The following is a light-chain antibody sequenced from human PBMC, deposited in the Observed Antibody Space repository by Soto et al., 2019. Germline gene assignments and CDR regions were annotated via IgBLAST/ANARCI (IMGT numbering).Light chain of an antibody. J-gene: IGKJ1*01. CDR3: QQYGSSRT. CDR1: QSVSSSY. CDR2: GAS. Sequence: EIVLTQSPGTLSLSPGERATLSCRASQSVSSSYVAWYQQKPGQAPRLLIYGASSRATGIPDRFSGSGSGTDFTLTISRLEPEDFAVYYWQQYGSSRTFGQGTKVEIK. V-gene: IGKV3-20*01.